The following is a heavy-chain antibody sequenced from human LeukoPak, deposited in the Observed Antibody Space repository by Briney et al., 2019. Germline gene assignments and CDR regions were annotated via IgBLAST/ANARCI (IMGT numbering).Heavy chain of an antibody. CDR3: ARDRPYPFAFDI. CDR1: GGSISSGGYY. CDR2: IYYSGST. Sequence: SETLSLTCTVSGGSISSGGYYWSWIRQHPGKGLEWIGYIYYSGSTYYNPSLKSRVTISVDTSKNQFSLKLSSVTAADTAVYYCARDRPYPFAFDIWGQGTMVTVSS. J-gene: IGHJ3*02. V-gene: IGHV4-31*03. D-gene: IGHD6-6*01.